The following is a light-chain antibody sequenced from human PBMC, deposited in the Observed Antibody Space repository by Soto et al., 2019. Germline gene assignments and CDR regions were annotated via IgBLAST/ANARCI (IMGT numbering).Light chain of an antibody. J-gene: IGLJ2*01. CDR1: SSDVGGYNF. CDR2: EVS. V-gene: IGLV2-8*02. CDR3: SSYAGSNSVL. Sequence: QSALTQPPSASRSPGQSVTISCTGTSSDVGGYNFVSWYQQHPGKAPKLMIYEVSKRPSGVPDRFSGSKSGNTASLTVSGLQAEDEADYYCSSYAGSNSVLFGGGTKLTVL.